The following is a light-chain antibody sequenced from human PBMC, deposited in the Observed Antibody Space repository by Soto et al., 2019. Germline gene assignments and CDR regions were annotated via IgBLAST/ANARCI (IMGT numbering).Light chain of an antibody. J-gene: IGKJ2*01. CDR3: QQTFSPPYT. CDR1: QSISNS. Sequence: IQMTQSLSSLSASVGDRVTITCRASQSISNSLSWYQQKPGKAPNFLIYVASTLQSGVPSRFSGSGSGTHFTLTISSLQPEDVATYYCQQTFSPPYTFGQGTKLEIK. CDR2: VAS. V-gene: IGKV1-39*01.